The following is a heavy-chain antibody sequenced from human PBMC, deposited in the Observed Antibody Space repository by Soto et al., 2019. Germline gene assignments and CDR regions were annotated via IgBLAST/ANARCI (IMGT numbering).Heavy chain of an antibody. D-gene: IGHD6-19*01. CDR1: GGSLRNYY. CDR3: ARGNGWHHY. CDR2: VHYGGSA. V-gene: IGHV4-59*08. J-gene: IGHJ4*02. Sequence: QVQLQQSGPELVEPSETLSLTCTVSGGSLRNYYWSWMRQSPGKGLEWIGYVHYGGSANYSPSIKSRGTISVDTSKTQVFLKLTSVTAADTAVYYCARGNGWHHYWGQGTLVTVSS.